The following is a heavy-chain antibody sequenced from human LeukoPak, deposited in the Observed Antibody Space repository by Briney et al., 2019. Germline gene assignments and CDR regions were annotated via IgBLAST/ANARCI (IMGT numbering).Heavy chain of an antibody. CDR3: AKVFMYYYDSSGPNWFDP. D-gene: IGHD3-22*01. Sequence: GGSLRLSCAASGFTFSSYAMSWVRQAPGKGLEWVSAISGSGGRTYYADSVKGRFTISRDNSKNTLYLQMNSLRAEDTAVYYCAKVFMYYYDSSGPNWFDPWGQGTLVTVSS. CDR1: GFTFSSYA. CDR2: ISGSGGRT. J-gene: IGHJ5*02. V-gene: IGHV3-23*01.